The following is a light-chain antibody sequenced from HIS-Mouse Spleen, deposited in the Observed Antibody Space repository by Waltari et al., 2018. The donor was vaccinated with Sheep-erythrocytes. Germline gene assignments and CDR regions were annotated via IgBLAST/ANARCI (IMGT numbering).Light chain of an antibody. CDR3: KQYYSYPPT. Sequence: AIRMTQSPSSLSASTGDRVTITCRASQGISSYLAWYQQKPGKAPKLLIYAASTVQSGVPSRFSGSGSGTDFTLTISCLQSEDFATYYCKQYYSYPPTFGQGTKVEIK. CDR1: QGISSY. V-gene: IGKV1-8*01. J-gene: IGKJ1*01. CDR2: AAS.